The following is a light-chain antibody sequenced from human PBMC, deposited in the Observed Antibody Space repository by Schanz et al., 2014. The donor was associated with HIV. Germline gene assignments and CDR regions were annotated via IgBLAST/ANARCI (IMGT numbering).Light chain of an antibody. J-gene: IGKJ1*01. V-gene: IGKV3-20*01. CDR1: QTVSRH. CDR3: QQYGSSPT. CDR2: GAS. Sequence: EVKMTQSPATLSLSPGERATLSCRASQTVSRHLAWYQQKPGQAPRLLIYGASSRATGIPDRFSGSGSGTEFTLTISRLEPEDFAVYYCQQYGSSPTFGQGTRVEIK.